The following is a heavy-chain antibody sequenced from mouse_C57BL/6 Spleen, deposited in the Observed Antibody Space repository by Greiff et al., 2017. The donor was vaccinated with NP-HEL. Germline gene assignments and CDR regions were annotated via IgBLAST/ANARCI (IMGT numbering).Heavy chain of an antibody. V-gene: IGHV7-3*01. CDR2: IRNKANGYTT. CDR1: GFTFTDYY. Sequence: EVQLVESGGGLVQPGGSLSLSCAASGFTFTDYYMSWVRQPPGKALEWLGFIRNKANGYTTEYSASVKGRFTISRDNSQSILYLQMNALRAEDSATYYCARYLYDYPYWYFDVWGTGTTVTVSS. J-gene: IGHJ1*03. D-gene: IGHD2-4*01. CDR3: ARYLYDYPYWYFDV.